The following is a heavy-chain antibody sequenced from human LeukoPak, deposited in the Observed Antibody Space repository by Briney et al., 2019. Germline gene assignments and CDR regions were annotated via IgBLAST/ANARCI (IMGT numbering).Heavy chain of an antibody. CDR1: GYTFTGYY. V-gene: IGHV1-2*02. CDR2: INANRGGT. J-gene: IGHJ4*02. CDR3: ARVVYSSGWSDY. D-gene: IGHD6-19*01. Sequence: ASVKVSCKASGYTFTGYYMHWVRQAPGQGLEWMGWINANRGGTNYAQKFQGRVTMTRDTSISTAYMELSRLRSDDTAVYYCARVVYSSGWSDYWGQGTLVTVSS.